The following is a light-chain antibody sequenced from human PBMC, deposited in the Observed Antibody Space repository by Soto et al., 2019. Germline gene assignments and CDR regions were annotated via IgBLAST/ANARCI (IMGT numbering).Light chain of an antibody. CDR3: QQYYNFRT. J-gene: IGKJ1*01. Sequence: DIQMTQSPSTLSASVGDTVTITCRASQSIGSSLAWYQQKPGEAPNLLIYKASNLESGVPSRFSGSESETEFTLAISSVQPDDFATYYCQQYYNFRTFGQGTKLEIK. CDR1: QSIGSS. CDR2: KAS. V-gene: IGKV1-5*03.